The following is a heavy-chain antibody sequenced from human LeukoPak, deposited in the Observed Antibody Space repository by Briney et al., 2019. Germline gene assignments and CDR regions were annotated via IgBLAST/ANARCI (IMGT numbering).Heavy chain of an antibody. J-gene: IGHJ4*02. D-gene: IGHD2-15*01. V-gene: IGHV1-2*02. CDR3: ARGYCSGGCFTLFDY. Sequence: AASVKVSCKASGYMFTGYYMHWVRQAPGQGLEWMGWINPNSGGTNYAQKFQGRVTMTRDTSISTAYMELSSLRSDDTAVYYCARGYCSGGCFTLFDYWGQGTLVIVSS. CDR1: GYMFTGYY. CDR2: INPNSGGT.